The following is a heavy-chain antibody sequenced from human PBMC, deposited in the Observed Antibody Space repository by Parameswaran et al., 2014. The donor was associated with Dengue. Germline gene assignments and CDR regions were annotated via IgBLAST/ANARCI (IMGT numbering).Heavy chain of an antibody. Sequence: WIRQPPGKGLEWVAQIWYDGRDKYYADSVKGRFAISRDNSKKALYLEMNSLRAEDTALYYCAREAGRYSDGWYPFDYWGQGTLVTVSS. D-gene: IGHD6-13*01. V-gene: IGHV3-33*01. CDR3: AREAGRYSDGWYPFDY. CDR2: IWYDGRDK. J-gene: IGHJ4*02.